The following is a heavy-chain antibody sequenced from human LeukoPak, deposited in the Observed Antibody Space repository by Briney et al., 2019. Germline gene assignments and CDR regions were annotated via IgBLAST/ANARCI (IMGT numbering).Heavy chain of an antibody. D-gene: IGHD5-12*01. J-gene: IGHJ6*02. Sequence: GESLKISCKGSGYSFTSYWIGWVRQMPGKGLEWMGIIYPGDSDTRYSPSFQGQVTISADKSISTAYLQWSSLKASDTAMYYCARCKSGYDPNYYYGMDVWGQGTTVTVSS. V-gene: IGHV5-51*01. CDR2: IYPGDSDT. CDR3: ARCKSGYDPNYYYGMDV. CDR1: GYSFTSYW.